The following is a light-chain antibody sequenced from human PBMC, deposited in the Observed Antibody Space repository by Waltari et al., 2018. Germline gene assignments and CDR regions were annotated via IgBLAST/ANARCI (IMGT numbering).Light chain of an antibody. CDR1: QSVSTY. CDR2: DAS. CDR3: QQRANLLT. J-gene: IGKJ4*01. Sequence: IVLTQSPATLSLSPGDRATLSCRASQSVSTYLAWYQHKSGQAPRLLIYDASSRATGIPARFSGSGSGTDFTLTISTLEPEDFAVYYCQQRANLLTFGGGTKVELK. V-gene: IGKV3-11*01.